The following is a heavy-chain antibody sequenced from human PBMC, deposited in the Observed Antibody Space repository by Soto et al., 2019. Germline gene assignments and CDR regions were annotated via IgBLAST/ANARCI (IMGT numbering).Heavy chain of an antibody. J-gene: IGHJ6*02. CDR2: ISGSGGST. CDR3: AKDSSSWYYSYYYYVMDV. V-gene: IGHV3-23*01. D-gene: IGHD6-13*01. CDR1: GFTFSSYA. Sequence: PGGSLRLSCAASGFTFSSYAMSWVRQAPGKGLEWVSAISGSGGSTYYADSVKGRFTISRDNSKNTLYLQMNSLRAEDTAVYYCAKDSSSWYYSYYYYVMDVRGQRTTVTVSS.